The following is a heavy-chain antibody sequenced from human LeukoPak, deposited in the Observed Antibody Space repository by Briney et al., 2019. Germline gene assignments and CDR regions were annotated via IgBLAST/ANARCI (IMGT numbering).Heavy chain of an antibody. CDR1: GVSISSYY. J-gene: IGHJ3*01. D-gene: IGHD3-10*01. V-gene: IGHV4-59*01. Sequence: SETLSLTCTVSGVSISSYYWSWIRQPPGKGLEWIGYIYYSGSTNYNPSLKSRVTISVDTSKKKFSLTHSSVTDAHTALYYCARGMWFDTLFSAFDVWGQGTMVSVSS. CDR3: ARGMWFDTLFSAFDV. CDR2: IYYSGST.